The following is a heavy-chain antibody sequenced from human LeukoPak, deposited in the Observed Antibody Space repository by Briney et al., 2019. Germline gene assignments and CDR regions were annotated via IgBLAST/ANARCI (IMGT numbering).Heavy chain of an antibody. J-gene: IGHJ6*03. CDR3: ARGYGSGRSVYYYMDV. D-gene: IGHD3-10*01. Sequence: GGSLRLSCAASGFTFNNYIMTWVRQAPGKGLEWFSSISNISSYIYYADSVNGRFTISKANTKTSLHLQMKSLPAENTAVCYCARGYGSGRSVYYYMDVWGKGTTVTVSS. CDR2: ISNISSYI. V-gene: IGHV3-21*01. CDR1: GFTFNNYI.